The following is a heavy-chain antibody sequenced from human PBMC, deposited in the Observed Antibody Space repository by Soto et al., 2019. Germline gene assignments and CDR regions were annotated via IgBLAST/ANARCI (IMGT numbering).Heavy chain of an antibody. D-gene: IGHD3-22*01. Sequence: GGSLRLSCSASGFTFSSYAMHWVRQAPGKGLEYVSAISSNGGSTYYADSVKGRFTISRDNSKNTLYLQMSSLRAEDTAVYYCVKTYYYDSSGYYRPYYYNSMDVWGQGTTVTVSS. CDR2: ISSNGGST. CDR3: VKTYYYDSSGYYRPYYYNSMDV. CDR1: GFTFSSYA. V-gene: IGHV3-64D*06. J-gene: IGHJ6*02.